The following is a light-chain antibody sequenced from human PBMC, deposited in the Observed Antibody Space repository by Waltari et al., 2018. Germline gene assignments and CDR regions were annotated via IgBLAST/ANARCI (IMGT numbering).Light chain of an antibody. CDR1: QGISNY. CDR3: QNFNSAPYS. CDR2: GAS. J-gene: IGKJ2*03. V-gene: IGKV1-27*01. Sequence: DIQMTQSPSSLSASVGDRVTITCRAGQGISNYLAWYQQKPGKVPELLIFGASTLQSGVPSRFSGSGSGTDFTLTISSLQPEDVATYFCQNFNSAPYSFGRGTKVEI.